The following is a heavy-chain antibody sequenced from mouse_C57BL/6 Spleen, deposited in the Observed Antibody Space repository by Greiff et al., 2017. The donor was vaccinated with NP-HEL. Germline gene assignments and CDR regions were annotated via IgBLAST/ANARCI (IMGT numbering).Heavy chain of an antibody. CDR1: GFSLTSYG. V-gene: IGHV2-2*01. J-gene: IGHJ3*01. D-gene: IGHD1-1*01. CDR3: ARRGYGSSYVGWFAY. Sequence: VKLVESGPGLVQPSQSLSITCTVSGFSLTSYGVHWVRQSPGKGLEWLGVIWSGGSTDYNAAFISRLSISKDNSKSQVFFKMNSLQADDTAIYYCARRGYGSSYVGWFAYWGQGTLVTVSA. CDR2: IWSGGST.